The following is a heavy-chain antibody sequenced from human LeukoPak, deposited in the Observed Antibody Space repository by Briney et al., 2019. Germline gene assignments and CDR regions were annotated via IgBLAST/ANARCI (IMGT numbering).Heavy chain of an antibody. V-gene: IGHV4-34*01. Sequence: SETLSLTCAVYGGSFSGYYWSWIRQPPGKGLEWIGEINHSGSTNYNPSLKSRVTISVDTSKNQFSLKLSSVTAADTAVYYCAGYCSGGSCYYFDYWGQGTLVTVSP. CDR3: AGYCSGGSCYYFDY. D-gene: IGHD2-15*01. CDR2: INHSGST. J-gene: IGHJ4*02. CDR1: GGSFSGYY.